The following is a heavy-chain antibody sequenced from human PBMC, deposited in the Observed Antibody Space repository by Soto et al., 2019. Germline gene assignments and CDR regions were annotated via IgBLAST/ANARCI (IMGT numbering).Heavy chain of an antibody. CDR1: GGSISSYY. Sequence: SETLSLTCTVSGGSISSYYWSWIRQPPGKGLEWIGYIYYSGSTNYNPSLKSRVTISVDTSKNQFSLKLSSVTAADTAVYYCERVWNEDWLDPCGQGPLVTVSS. CDR2: IYYSGST. V-gene: IGHV4-59*01. D-gene: IGHD1-1*01. J-gene: IGHJ5*02. CDR3: ERVWNEDWLDP.